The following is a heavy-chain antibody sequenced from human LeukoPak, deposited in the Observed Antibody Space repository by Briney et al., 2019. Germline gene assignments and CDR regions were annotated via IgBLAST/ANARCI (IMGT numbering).Heavy chain of an antibody. CDR2: IYPGDSDT. CDR1: GYSFTHYW. J-gene: IGHJ5*01. Sequence: RGESLKISCKASGYSFTHYWIGWVRQMPGKGLGWMGIIYPGDSDTKYSPSFQGQVTISADKSISTAYLQWSSLKASDTAMYYCARRITIFGDGNWFDFWGQGTLVTVSS. D-gene: IGHD3-3*01. CDR3: ARRITIFGDGNWFDF. V-gene: IGHV5-51*01.